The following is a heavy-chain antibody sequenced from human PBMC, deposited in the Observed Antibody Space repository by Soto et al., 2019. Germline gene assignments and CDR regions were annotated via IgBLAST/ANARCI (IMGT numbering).Heavy chain of an antibody. V-gene: IGHV1-18*04. CDR1: GYTFTSYG. Sequence: QVQLVQSGAEVKKPGASVKVSCKASGYTFTSYGISWVRQAPGQGLEWMGWICAYNGNTNYAQKLQGRVTMTTDTSTSTAYMELRSLRSDDTAVYYCASDTSLTWAYYESWSGYRNWFDPWGQGSLVTVSS. CDR2: ICAYNGNT. J-gene: IGHJ5*02. CDR3: ASDTSLTWAYYESWSGYRNWFDP. D-gene: IGHD3-3*01.